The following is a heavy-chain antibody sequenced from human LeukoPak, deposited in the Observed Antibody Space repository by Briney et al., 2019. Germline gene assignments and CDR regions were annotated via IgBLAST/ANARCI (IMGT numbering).Heavy chain of an antibody. CDR2: ISGSGATT. CDR3: VKESTSSGYYYAPDY. V-gene: IGHV3-23*01. Sequence: PGGSLRLSCAASGFTFTSDGMSWVRQAPGKGLEWVSSISGSGATTYNADPLKGRFTISRDNSENTLYLQMNSLRAEDTAVYYCVKESTSSGYYYAPDYWGQGTLVTVS. CDR1: GFTFTSDG. J-gene: IGHJ4*02. D-gene: IGHD3-22*01.